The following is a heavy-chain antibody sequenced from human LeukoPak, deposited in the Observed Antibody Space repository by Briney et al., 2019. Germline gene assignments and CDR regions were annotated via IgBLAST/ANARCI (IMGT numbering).Heavy chain of an antibody. CDR1: GYTFTSYC. J-gene: IGHJ4*02. Sequence: ASVKVSCKASGYTFTSYCISRVRQAPGQGLEWMGWISAYNGNTNYAQKLQGRVTMTTDTSTSTAYMALRSLRSDDTAVYYCARSGAYYYDTSGYYAVGYWGPGTLVTVSS. V-gene: IGHV1-18*01. CDR2: ISAYNGNT. CDR3: ARSGAYYYDTSGYYAVGY. D-gene: IGHD3-22*01.